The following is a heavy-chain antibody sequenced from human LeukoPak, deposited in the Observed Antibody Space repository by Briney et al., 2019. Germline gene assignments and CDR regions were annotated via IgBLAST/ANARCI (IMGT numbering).Heavy chain of an antibody. CDR1: GFTFSNYG. CDR3: ANDFDY. Sequence: GGSLRLSCTASGFTFSNYGMHWVRQAPGKGLEWVALIYYDGSNKYYAGSVKGRFTISRDNSRNTLFLQMNSLRAEDTAVYYCANDFDYWGQGTLVTVSS. CDR2: IYYDGSNK. J-gene: IGHJ4*02. V-gene: IGHV3-33*06.